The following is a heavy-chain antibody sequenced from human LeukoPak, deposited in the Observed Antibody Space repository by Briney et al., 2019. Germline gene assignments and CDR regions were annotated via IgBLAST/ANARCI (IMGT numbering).Heavy chain of an antibody. CDR3: ARQIYCGGDCYSGFDY. CDR2: IYYSGST. CDR1: GGSISSSSYY. D-gene: IGHD2-21*01. Sequence: KPSETLSLTCTVSGGSISSSSYYWGWIRQPPGKGLEWSGRIYYSGSTYYNPSLKSRVSISVDTSKNQFSLKLSSVTAADMAVYYCARQIYCGGDCYSGFDYWGQGTLVTVSS. J-gene: IGHJ4*02. V-gene: IGHV4-39*01.